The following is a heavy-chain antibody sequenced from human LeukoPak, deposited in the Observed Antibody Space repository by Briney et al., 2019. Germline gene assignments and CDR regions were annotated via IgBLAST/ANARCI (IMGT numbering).Heavy chain of an antibody. V-gene: IGHV1-18*01. D-gene: IGHD3-3*01. CDR1: GYTFTSYG. J-gene: IGHJ6*03. CDR2: ISAYNGNT. Sequence: ASVKVSCKSSGYTFTSYGISWVRQAPGQGLEWMGWISAYNGNTNYAQKLQGRVTMTTDTSTSTAYMELRSLRSDDTAVYYCARVREVTIFGGTTGYYYMDVWGKGTTVTVSS. CDR3: ARVREVTIFGGTTGYYYMDV.